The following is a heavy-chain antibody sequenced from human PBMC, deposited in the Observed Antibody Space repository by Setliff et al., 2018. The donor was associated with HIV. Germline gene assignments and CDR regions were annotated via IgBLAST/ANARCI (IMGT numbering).Heavy chain of an antibody. CDR3: AKDDVPRDFDI. CDR2: ISGSGIST. J-gene: IGHJ3*02. Sequence: ASVKVSCAASGFYFSIYNMSWVRQAPGKGLEWVSGISGSGISTYYADSVKGRFTISRDNSKNTLYLQMNSLRVEDTAVYYCAKDDVPRDFDIWGQGTMVTVSS. V-gene: IGHV3-23*01. CDR1: GFYFSIYN.